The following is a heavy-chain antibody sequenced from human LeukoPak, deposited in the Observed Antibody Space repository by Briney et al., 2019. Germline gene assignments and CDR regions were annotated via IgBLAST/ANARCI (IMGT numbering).Heavy chain of an antibody. CDR3: ARGIVATLGYFDY. D-gene: IGHD5-12*01. CDR2: INHSGTA. J-gene: IGHJ4*02. CDR1: GGSFNSYY. V-gene: IGHV4-34*01. Sequence: SETLSLTCAVYGGSFNSYYWSWIRQSPGKGLEWIGEINHSGTAYYSPSLESRLTISVDTSKNQFSLKLTSVTAADTAVYYCARGIVATLGYFDYWGQGTLVTVSS.